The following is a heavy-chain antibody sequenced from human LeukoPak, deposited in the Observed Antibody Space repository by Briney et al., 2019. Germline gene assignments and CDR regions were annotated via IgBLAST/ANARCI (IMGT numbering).Heavy chain of an antibody. V-gene: IGHV3-74*01. CDR1: GFTFGSYW. Sequence: GGSLRLSCAVSGFTFGSYWMTWVRQAPGKGLVWVSRINNDGSSTTYADSVKGRFTISRDNAKNTLYLQMNSLRAEDTAVYYCARGGAVGTTTVAFDIWGQGTMATVSS. CDR3: ARGGAVGTTTVAFDI. D-gene: IGHD1-26*01. CDR2: INNDGSST. J-gene: IGHJ3*02.